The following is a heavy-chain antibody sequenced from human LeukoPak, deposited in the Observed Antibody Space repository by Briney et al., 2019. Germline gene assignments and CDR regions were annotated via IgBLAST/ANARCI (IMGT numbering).Heavy chain of an antibody. CDR3: ARVGGDIKNSYGYFVLDY. V-gene: IGHV1-2*02. CDR1: GYTFTGSY. CDR2: INPKTGGT. D-gene: IGHD5-18*01. J-gene: IGHJ4*02. Sequence: ASVKVSCKASGYTFTGSYVHWVRQAPGQGLEWMGWINPKTGGTHYAQIFQGRLTVTRDTSISTGYMELKRLRADDTAVYYCARVGGDIKNSYGYFVLDYWGQGTLVTVSS.